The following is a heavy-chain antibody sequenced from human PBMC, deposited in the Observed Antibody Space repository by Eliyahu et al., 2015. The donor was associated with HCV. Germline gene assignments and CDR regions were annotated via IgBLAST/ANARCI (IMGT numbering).Heavy chain of an antibody. V-gene: IGHV3-7*01. CDR2: IKQDGSQK. CDR3: VQVEVAPRAFDI. D-gene: IGHD2-2*01. CDR1: GFTFSSYW. J-gene: IGHJ3*02. Sequence: EVQLVESGGGLVQPGGSXRLSXAASGFTFSSYWMSWVRQAPGKGLEWVANIKQDGSQKYYVDSVKGRFTISRDNAKSSLYLQMNSLRGEDTAVYYCVQVEVAPRAFDIWGQGTMVTVSS.